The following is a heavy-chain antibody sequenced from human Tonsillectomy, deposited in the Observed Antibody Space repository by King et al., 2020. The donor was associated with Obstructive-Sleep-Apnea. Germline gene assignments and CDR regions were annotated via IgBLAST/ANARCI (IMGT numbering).Heavy chain of an antibody. V-gene: IGHV1-2*02. CDR3: ARDYWGVVVPPSTDAFDI. CDR1: GYTFTGYY. D-gene: IGHD2-15*01. Sequence: QLVQSGAEVKKPGASVKVSCKASGYTFTGYYMHWVRQAPGQGLEWMGWINPNSGGTNYAQKFQGRVTMTRDTSISTAYMELSRLRSDDTAVYYCARDYWGVVVPPSTDAFDIWGQGTMVTVSS. CDR2: INPNSGGT. J-gene: IGHJ3*02.